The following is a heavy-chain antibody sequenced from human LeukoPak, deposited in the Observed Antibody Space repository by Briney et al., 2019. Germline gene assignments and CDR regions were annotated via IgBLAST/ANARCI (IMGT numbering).Heavy chain of an antibody. D-gene: IGHD2-21*01. CDR3: ARGAAYCGGDCYDY. CDR2: IIPIFGTA. V-gene: IGHV1-69*01. Sequence: SVKVSCKASGGTFSSYAISWVRQAPGQGLEWMGGIIPIFGTANYAQTFQGRVTITADESTSTAYMELSSLRSEDTAVYYCARGAAYCGGDCYDYWGQGTLVTVSS. CDR1: GGTFSSYA. J-gene: IGHJ4*02.